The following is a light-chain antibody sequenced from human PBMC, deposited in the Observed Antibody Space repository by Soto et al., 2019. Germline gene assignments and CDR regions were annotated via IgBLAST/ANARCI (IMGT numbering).Light chain of an antibody. V-gene: IGKV1-5*03. J-gene: IGKJ2*02. CDR2: KAS. Sequence: DIQMTQSPSTLSASVGDRVTITCRASQSISSWLASCQQKPGKAPKLLINKASSLESGVPSRFIGSGSGTEFSLPISSLLPHDFAAYYCQQYNSYSPCTFGQGPKLEIK. CDR1: QSISSW. CDR3: QQYNSYSPCT.